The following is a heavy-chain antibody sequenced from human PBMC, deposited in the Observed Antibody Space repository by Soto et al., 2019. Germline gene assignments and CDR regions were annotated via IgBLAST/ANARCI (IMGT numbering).Heavy chain of an antibody. D-gene: IGHD2-2*01. Sequence: GWSLRVSCAASGFTFSDYAMSWVRQAPGKGLEWVSAIDGSSATTNYADSVKGRFTISRDNSKNTLFLHMSGLRAEDTAVYYCERDRRPSIYSGLAVWGQGTTVTVSS. CDR1: GFTFSDYA. CDR3: ERDRRPSIYSGLAV. J-gene: IGHJ6*02. V-gene: IGHV3-23*01. CDR2: IDGSSATT.